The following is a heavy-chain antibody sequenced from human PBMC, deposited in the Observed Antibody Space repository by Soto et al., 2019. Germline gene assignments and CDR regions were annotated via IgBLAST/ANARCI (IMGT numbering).Heavy chain of an antibody. CDR1: GGTFSSYA. J-gene: IGHJ6*02. Sequence: SVKVSCKASGGTFSSYAISWVRQAPGQGLEWMGGIIPIFGTANYAQKFQGRVTITADESTSTAYMELSSLRSEDTAVYYCARGEYSSSSAASYYYGMDVWGQGTTVTVSS. V-gene: IGHV1-69*13. D-gene: IGHD6-6*01. CDR2: IIPIFGTA. CDR3: ARGEYSSSSAASYYYGMDV.